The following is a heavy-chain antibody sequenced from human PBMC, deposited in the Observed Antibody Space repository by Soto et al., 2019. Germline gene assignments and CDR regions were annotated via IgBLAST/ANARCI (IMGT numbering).Heavy chain of an antibody. J-gene: IGHJ6*02. CDR2: INSDGSST. CDR1: GFTFSSYW. D-gene: IGHD2-8*01. Sequence: GGSLRLSCEDSGFTFSSYWMHWVRQAPGKGLVWVSRINSDGSSTSYADSVKGRFTISRDNAKNTLYLQMNSLRAEDTAVYYCTRVYDFYYGMDVWGQGTTVTVSS. V-gene: IGHV3-74*01. CDR3: TRVYDFYYGMDV.